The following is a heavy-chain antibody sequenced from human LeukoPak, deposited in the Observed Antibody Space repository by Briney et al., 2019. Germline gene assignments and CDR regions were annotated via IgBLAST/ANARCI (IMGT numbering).Heavy chain of an antibody. J-gene: IGHJ4*02. V-gene: IGHV3-30*02. CDR3: AKDTAGSYPGGYYFDY. Sequence: EGSLRLSCAASGFTFSSYGMHWVRQAPGKGLEWVAFIRYDGSNKYYADSVKGRFTISRDNSKNTLYLQMNSLRAEDTAVYYCAKDTAGSYPGGYYFDYWGQGTLVTVFS. CDR2: IRYDGSNK. D-gene: IGHD1-26*01. CDR1: GFTFSSYG.